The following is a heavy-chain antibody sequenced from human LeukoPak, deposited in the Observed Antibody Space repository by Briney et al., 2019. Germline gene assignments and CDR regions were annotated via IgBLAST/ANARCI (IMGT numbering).Heavy chain of an antibody. CDR3: ASGGGWNDKFNY. CDR1: GDSITRYY. CDR2: IYHSGST. D-gene: IGHD1-1*01. Sequence: SETLSLTCTVSGDSITRYYWSWIRQPPGNGLEWIAYIYHSGSTNYNPSLKSRVTMSVDTSKNQFSLNLSSVTAADTAVYYCASGGGWNDKFNYWGQGTLVTVSS. J-gene: IGHJ4*02. V-gene: IGHV4-59*01.